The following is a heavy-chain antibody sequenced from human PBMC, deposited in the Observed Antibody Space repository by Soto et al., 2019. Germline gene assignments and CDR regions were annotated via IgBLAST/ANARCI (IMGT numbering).Heavy chain of an antibody. Sequence: QVQLVESGGGVVQPGRSLRLSCAASGFGFSSYAMHWVRQAPGKGLEWVAVISYDGSNKYYADSVKGRFTISRDNSKNTLLLQVNSLRAEDTAVYYCARSSSNAFDTWGQETMVSVSS. D-gene: IGHD6-6*01. CDR1: GFGFSSYA. V-gene: IGHV3-30-3*01. CDR2: ISYDGSNK. J-gene: IGHJ3*02. CDR3: ARSSSNAFDT.